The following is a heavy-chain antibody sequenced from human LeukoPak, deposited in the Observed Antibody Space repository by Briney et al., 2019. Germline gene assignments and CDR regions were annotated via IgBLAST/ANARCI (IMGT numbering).Heavy chain of an antibody. D-gene: IGHD3-9*01. Sequence: ASVKVSCKASGYTFTSYGISWVRQAPGQGLEWMGWISAYNGNTNYAQKLQGRVTMTTDTSTSTAYMELRSLRSDDTAVYYCARDRLSYFDWLPYDAFDIWGQGTMVTVSS. V-gene: IGHV1-18*04. CDR3: ARDRLSYFDWLPYDAFDI. CDR1: GYTFTSYG. CDR2: ISAYNGNT. J-gene: IGHJ3*02.